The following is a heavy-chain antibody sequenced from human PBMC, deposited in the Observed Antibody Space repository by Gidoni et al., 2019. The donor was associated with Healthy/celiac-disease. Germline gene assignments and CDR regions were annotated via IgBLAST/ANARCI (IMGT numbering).Heavy chain of an antibody. D-gene: IGHD3-9*01. CDR1: GGSFSGYY. V-gene: IGHV4-34*01. CDR3: ARRGLRYFDWLLSRGWFDP. CDR2: INHSGST. J-gene: IGHJ5*02. Sequence: QVQLQQWGAGLLKPSETLSLTCAVYGGSFSGYYWSWIRQPPGKWLEWIGEINHSGSTNYNPSLKSRVTISVDTSKNQFSLKLSSVTAADTAVYYCARRGLRYFDWLLSRGWFDPWGQGTLVTVSS.